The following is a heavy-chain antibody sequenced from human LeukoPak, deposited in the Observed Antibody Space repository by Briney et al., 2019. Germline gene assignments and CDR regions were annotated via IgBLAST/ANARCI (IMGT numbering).Heavy chain of an antibody. D-gene: IGHD1-26*01. CDR1: GFTFNDYW. V-gene: IGHV3-7*01. CDR2: IKPDGGDK. Sequence: GGSLRLCCAASGFTFNDYWMSSVRQAPGKGLEWVANIKPDGGDKYYVDSVKGRFTISRDNGKNSMCLQMNSLRAEDTAVYYCARERGWELPSSFDSWGQGTLVTVSS. CDR3: ARERGWELPSSFDS. J-gene: IGHJ4*02.